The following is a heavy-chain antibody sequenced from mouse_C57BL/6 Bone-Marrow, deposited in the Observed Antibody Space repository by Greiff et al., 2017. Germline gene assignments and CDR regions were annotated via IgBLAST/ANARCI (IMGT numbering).Heavy chain of an antibody. Sequence: QVQLQQSGAELVKPGASVKLSCKASGYTFTSYWMHWVKQRPGQGLEWIGMIHPNSGRTNYNEKFKSKATLTVDKSYSTAYMQLRSQTSEDSSVYYCAISKRRIEPVAYWGQETLVTVSA. CDR2: IHPNSGRT. V-gene: IGHV1-64*01. CDR3: AISKRRIEPVAY. CDR1: GYTFTSYW. J-gene: IGHJ3*01.